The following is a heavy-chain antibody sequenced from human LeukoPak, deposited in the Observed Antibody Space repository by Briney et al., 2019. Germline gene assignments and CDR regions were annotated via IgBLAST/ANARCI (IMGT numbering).Heavy chain of an antibody. CDR3: ARDNSMTEFDY. CDR2: INPKNGGT. Sequence: GASVKVSYKASGYSFTNYYLHWVRQAPGQGLEWMGWINPKNGGTYYVQNFQGRVTMTRDTSISTVYLEVSRLTSDDTAMYYCARDNSMTEFDYWGQGSLVTVSS. CDR1: GYSFTNYY. V-gene: IGHV1-2*02. J-gene: IGHJ4*02.